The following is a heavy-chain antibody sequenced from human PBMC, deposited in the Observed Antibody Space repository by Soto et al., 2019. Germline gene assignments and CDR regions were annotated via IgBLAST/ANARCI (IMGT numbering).Heavy chain of an antibody. CDR2: ISYDGSNK. V-gene: IGHV3-30-3*01. CDR3: ASPIAARPDYLDY. D-gene: IGHD6-6*01. Sequence: QVQLVESGGGVVQPGRSLRLSCAASGFTFSSYAMHWVRQAPGKGLEWVAVISYDGSNKYYADSVEGRFTISRDNSKNPLYLQMNSLKAEDTAVYYCASPIAARPDYLDYWGQGTLVTVSS. CDR1: GFTFSSYA. J-gene: IGHJ4*02.